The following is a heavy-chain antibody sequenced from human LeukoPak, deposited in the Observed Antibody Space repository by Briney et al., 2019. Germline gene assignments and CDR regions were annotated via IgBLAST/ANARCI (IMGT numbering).Heavy chain of an antibody. D-gene: IGHD2-15*01. J-gene: IGHJ4*02. CDR3: ARQVAATSVPDY. V-gene: IGHV4-39*01. CDR1: GGSISSSIYY. CDR2: IYYSGST. Sequence: PSETLSLTCTVSGGSISSSIYYWGWIRQPPGKGLEWIGSIYYSGSTYYNPSLKSRVTISVDTSKNQFSLKLSSVTAADTAVYYCARQVAATSVPDYWGQGTLVTVSS.